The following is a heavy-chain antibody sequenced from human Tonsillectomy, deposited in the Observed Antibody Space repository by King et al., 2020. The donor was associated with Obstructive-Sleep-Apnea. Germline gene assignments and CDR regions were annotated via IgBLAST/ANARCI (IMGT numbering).Heavy chain of an antibody. CDR1: GFTFYSYW. D-gene: IGHD3/OR15-3a*01. Sequence: VQLVESGGGLVQPGGSLRLSCAASGFTFYSYWMHWVRQAPGRGLVWVSRIDSDGSSTSYAASVKGRFTISRDNAKNTLYLQMNSLRAEHTAVYYCARSTVFGLLICYGMDVWGQGTTVTVSS. J-gene: IGHJ6*02. CDR2: IDSDGSST. CDR3: ARSTVFGLLICYGMDV. V-gene: IGHV3-74*01.